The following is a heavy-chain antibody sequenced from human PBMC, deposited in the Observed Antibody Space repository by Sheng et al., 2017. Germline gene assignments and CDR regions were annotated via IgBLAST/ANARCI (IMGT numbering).Heavy chain of an antibody. Sequence: QVQLVESGGGLVKPGGSLRLSCAASGFTFSDYYMSWIRQAPGKGLEWVSYISSSGSTIYYADSVKGRFTISRDNAKNSLYLQMNSLRAEDTAVYYCARDHPPLRYFDWALGGWFDPWGQGTLVTVSS. CDR3: ARDHPPLRYFDWALGGWFDP. J-gene: IGHJ5*02. CDR1: GFTFSDYY. CDR2: ISSSGSTI. V-gene: IGHV3-11*04. D-gene: IGHD3-9*01.